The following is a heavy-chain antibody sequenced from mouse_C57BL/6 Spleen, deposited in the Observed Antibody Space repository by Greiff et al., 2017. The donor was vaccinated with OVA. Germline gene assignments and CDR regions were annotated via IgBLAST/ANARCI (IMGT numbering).Heavy chain of an antibody. V-gene: IGHV5-17*01. CDR1: GFTFSDYG. CDR3: ANPDYYGSSPVAY. Sequence: EVKLVESGGGLVKPGGSLKLSCAASGFTFSDYGMHWVRQAPEKGLEWVAYISSGSSTIYYADTVKGRFTISRDNAKNTLFLQMTSLRSEDTAMYYCANPDYYGSSPVAYWGQGTLVTVSA. CDR2: ISSGSSTI. D-gene: IGHD1-1*01. J-gene: IGHJ3*01.